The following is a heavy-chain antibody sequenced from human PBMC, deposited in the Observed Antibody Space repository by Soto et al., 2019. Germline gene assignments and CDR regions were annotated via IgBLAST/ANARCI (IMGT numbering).Heavy chain of an antibody. CDR1: GGSISSSSYY. J-gene: IGHJ5*02. CDR2: IYYSGST. Sequence: SETLSLTCTVSGGSISSSSYYWGWIRQPPGKGLEWIGSIYYSGSTYYNPSLKSRVTISVDTSKNQFSLKLSSVTAADTAVYYCARGGIRYFDWLSNSRGDNWFDPWGQGTLVTVSS. CDR3: ARGGIRYFDWLSNSRGDNWFDP. V-gene: IGHV4-39*01. D-gene: IGHD3-9*01.